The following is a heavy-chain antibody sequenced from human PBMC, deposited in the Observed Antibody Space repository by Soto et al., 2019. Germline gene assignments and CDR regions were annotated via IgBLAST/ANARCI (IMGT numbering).Heavy chain of an antibody. J-gene: IGHJ6*01. CDR3: ARGEDAFFYYG. Sequence: QVQMQESGPRLVKHSATLSITCNVSGGSITSSYWSWIRRPTGKGLEWIAYIYDTGISGYTPSTSYNPSLKSRVTMSVDTSKSQFSLKLTSVTAADXAXXXXARGEDAFFYYG. CDR1: GGSITSSY. CDR2: IYDTGISGYTPST. V-gene: IGHV4-59*01.